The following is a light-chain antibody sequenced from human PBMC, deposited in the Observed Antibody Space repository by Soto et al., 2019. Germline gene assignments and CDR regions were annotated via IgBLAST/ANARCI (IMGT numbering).Light chain of an antibody. CDR2: WAS. V-gene: IGKV4-1*01. CDR1: QSVLYSSNNKNY. Sequence: DIVMTQSPDSLAVSLGGRATINCKSSQSVLYSSNNKNYLAWYWQKPGQPPKLLIYWASTRHSAAAYRVSSSEPRPDFTLTISSLQAEYVVVYFFQQYYSCSWTFGQGAKVDIK. J-gene: IGKJ1*01. CDR3: QQYYSCSWT.